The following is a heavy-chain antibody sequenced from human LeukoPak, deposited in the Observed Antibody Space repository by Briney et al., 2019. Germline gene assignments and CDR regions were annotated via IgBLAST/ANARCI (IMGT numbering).Heavy chain of an antibody. CDR1: GYTFTSYF. D-gene: IGHD3-10*01. Sequence: ASLKVSCKASGYTFTSYFMHWVRQAPGQGLDWMGLINPSGGSTSYAQKFQGRVTMTRDTSTSTAYMELRSLRSDDTAVYYCARDPNYYGSGSYYNVGFFVLWGQGTLVTVSS. J-gene: IGHJ4*02. CDR2: INPSGGST. CDR3: ARDPNYYGSGSYYNVGFFVL. V-gene: IGHV1-46*01.